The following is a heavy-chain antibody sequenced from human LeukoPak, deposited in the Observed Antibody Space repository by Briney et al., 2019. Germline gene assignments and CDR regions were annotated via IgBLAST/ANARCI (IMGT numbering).Heavy chain of an antibody. CDR3: ARQGPGEMATAYFFDY. V-gene: IGHV5-51*01. D-gene: IGHD5-24*01. CDR2: IYPGDSDA. J-gene: IGHJ4*02. CDR1: GYSFTSYW. Sequence: GESRKISCKGSGYSFTSYWIAWVRQMPGKGLEWMGIIYPGDSDARYSPSFQGQVTISADKSIDTAYLQWSSLKASDTAIYYCARQGPGEMATAYFFDYWGQGTLVTVSS.